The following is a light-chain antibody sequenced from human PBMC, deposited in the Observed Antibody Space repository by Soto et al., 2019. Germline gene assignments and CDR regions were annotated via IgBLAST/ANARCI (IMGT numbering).Light chain of an antibody. Sequence: ETVMTQSPATLSVSPGERATLSCRASQSVNSDYLAWYQQKPGQAPRLLIYGASRRATGIPDRFSGSGSGTDFTLTISRLEPEDFEVYYCQQYGSSPLTFGGGTKVDIK. CDR3: QQYGSSPLT. CDR1: QSVNSDY. V-gene: IGKV3-20*01. CDR2: GAS. J-gene: IGKJ4*01.